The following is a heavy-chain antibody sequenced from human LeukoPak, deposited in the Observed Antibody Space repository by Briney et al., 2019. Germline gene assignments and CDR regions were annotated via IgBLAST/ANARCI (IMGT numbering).Heavy chain of an antibody. D-gene: IGHD4-17*01. CDR1: GYTFTGYY. Sequence: ASVKVSCKASGYTFTGYYMHWVRQAPGQGLEWMGWINPSSGGTNYAQKFQGRVTMTRDTSISTAYMELSRLRSDDTAVYYCATNMRYGDPPGYWGQGTLVTVSS. CDR3: ATNMRYGDPPGY. V-gene: IGHV1-2*02. CDR2: INPSSGGT. J-gene: IGHJ4*02.